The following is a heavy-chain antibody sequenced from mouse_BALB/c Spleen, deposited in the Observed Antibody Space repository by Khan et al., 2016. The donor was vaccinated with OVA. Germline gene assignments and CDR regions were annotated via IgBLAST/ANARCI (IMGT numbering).Heavy chain of an antibody. CDR1: GYSITSDYA. CDR2: ISYSGSI. CDR3: ARSIMAN. J-gene: IGHJ2*01. Sequence: ASQSLSLTCTVTGYSITSDYAWNWIRQFPGNKLEWMGYISYSGSISYNPSLKSRISITRDTSKNQFFLQLNSVTTEDTATYYCARSIMANWGQGTTLTVSS. V-gene: IGHV3-2*02.